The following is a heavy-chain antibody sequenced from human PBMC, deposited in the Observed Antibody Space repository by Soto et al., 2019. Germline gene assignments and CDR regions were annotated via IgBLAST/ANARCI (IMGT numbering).Heavy chain of an antibody. V-gene: IGHV4-34*12. CDR2: IIHSEST. CDR3: ARQRPTDGRWEFANYYGMDV. Sequence: SETLSLTCAVYGGSFSAYYWSWVRQPPGKGLEWIGEIIHSESTKYNPSLKSRVTISVDTSKNQFSLKLSSVTAADTAVYYCARQRPTDGRWEFANYYGMDVWGQGTPVTVS. J-gene: IGHJ6*02. D-gene: IGHD1-26*01. CDR1: GGSFSAYY.